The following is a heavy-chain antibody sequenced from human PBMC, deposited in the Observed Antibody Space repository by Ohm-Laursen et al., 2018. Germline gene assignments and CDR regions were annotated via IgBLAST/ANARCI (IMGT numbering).Heavy chain of an antibody. J-gene: IGHJ6*02. CDR3: ASGHNYGYDNYYYGMDV. CDR2: IYHSGST. Sequence: GTLSLTCIVSGGSISNQYWNWVRQSPGKGLEWIGYIYHSGSTKYNPFFNSRVTISVDTSQNQFSLNLRSVTTADTAVHYCASGHNYGYDNYYYGMDVWGQGTTVTVSS. CDR1: GGSISNQY. V-gene: IGHV4-59*11. D-gene: IGHD3-16*01.